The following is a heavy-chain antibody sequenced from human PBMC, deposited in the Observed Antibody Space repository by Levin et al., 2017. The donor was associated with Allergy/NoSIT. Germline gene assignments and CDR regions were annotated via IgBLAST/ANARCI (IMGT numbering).Heavy chain of an antibody. V-gene: IGHV4-30-2*01. CDR1: GGSITSGGYP. Sequence: SQTLSLTCSVSGGSITSGGYPWSWIRQPPGKGLEWIGFIYHSGSSSYNPSLKSRVTMSVDRSRNQFSLKLSSVTAADTAVYYCARGAYYYDSTGYYYFDHWGQGALVTVSS. CDR3: ARGAYYYDSTGYYYFDH. CDR2: IYHSGSS. D-gene: IGHD3-22*01. J-gene: IGHJ4*02.